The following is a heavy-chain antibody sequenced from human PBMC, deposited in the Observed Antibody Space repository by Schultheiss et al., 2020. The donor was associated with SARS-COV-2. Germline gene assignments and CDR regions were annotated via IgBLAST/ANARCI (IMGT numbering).Heavy chain of an antibody. CDR3: ARDATEEYWFDP. J-gene: IGHJ5*02. CDR1: GFTFSTYA. Sequence: GESLKISCAASGFTFSTYAMNWVRQAPGKGLEWVSGISGSGGGSYYADSVKGRFTISRDNAKNSLYLQMNSLRAEDTAVYYCARDATEEYWFDPWGQGTLVTVSS. CDR2: ISGSGGGS. V-gene: IGHV3-23*01. D-gene: IGHD2-15*01.